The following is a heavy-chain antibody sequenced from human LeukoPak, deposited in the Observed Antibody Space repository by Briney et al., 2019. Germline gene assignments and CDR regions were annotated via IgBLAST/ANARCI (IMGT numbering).Heavy chain of an antibody. CDR3: ARQRWLPSTQRGFDY. D-gene: IGHD5-24*01. J-gene: IGHJ4*02. CDR2: IYYSGST. Sequence: SETLSLTCTVSGGSISSSSYYWGWARQPPGKGLEWIGSIYYSGSTYYNLSLKSRVTISVDTSKNQLSLKLSSVTAADTAVYYCARQRWLPSTQRGFDYWGQGTLVTVSS. V-gene: IGHV4-39*07. CDR1: GGSISSSSYY.